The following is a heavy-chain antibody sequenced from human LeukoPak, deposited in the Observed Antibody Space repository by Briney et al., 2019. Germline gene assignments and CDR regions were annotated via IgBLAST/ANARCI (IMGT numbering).Heavy chain of an antibody. V-gene: IGHV4-31*03. CDR3: ASQTADYDSSGYYY. Sequence: SETLSLTCTVSGGSISSGGYYWSWIRQHPGQGLEWIGYIYYSGSTYYNPSLKSRVTISVDTSKNQFSLKLSSVTAADTAVYYCASQTADYDSSGYYYWGQGTLVTVFS. D-gene: IGHD3-22*01. CDR2: IYYSGST. CDR1: GGSISSGGYY. J-gene: IGHJ4*02.